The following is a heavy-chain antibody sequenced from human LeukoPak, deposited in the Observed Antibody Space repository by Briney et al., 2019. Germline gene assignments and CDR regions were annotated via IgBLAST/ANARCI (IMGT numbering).Heavy chain of an antibody. D-gene: IGHD3-22*01. CDR1: GFTFSSYG. V-gene: IGHV3-23*01. CDR2: ISGSGGST. CDR3: AKSKVVYYYDSSGYPYYFDY. J-gene: IGHJ4*02. Sequence: GGSLRLSCAASGFTFSSYGMHWVRQAPGKGLEWVSAISGSGGSTYYADSVKGRFTISRDNSKNTLYLQMNSLRAEDTAVYYCAKSKVVYYYDSSGYPYYFDYWGQGTLVTVSS.